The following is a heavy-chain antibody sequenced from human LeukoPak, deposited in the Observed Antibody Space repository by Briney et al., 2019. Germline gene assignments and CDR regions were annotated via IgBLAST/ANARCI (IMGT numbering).Heavy chain of an antibody. CDR3: AREYDFRSGYYMYNWFDP. CDR1: GYTFTSYD. J-gene: IGHJ5*02. V-gene: IGHV1-8*01. D-gene: IGHD3-3*01. Sequence: ASVKVSCKASGYTFTSYDINWVRQATGQGLEWMGWMNPNSGNTGYAQKFQGRVTMTRNTSISTAYMELSSLRSEDTAVYYCAREYDFRSGYYMYNWFDPWGQGTLVTVSS. CDR2: MNPNSGNT.